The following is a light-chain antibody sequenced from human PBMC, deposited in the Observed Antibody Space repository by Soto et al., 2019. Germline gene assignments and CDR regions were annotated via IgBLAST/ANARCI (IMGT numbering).Light chain of an antibody. CDR3: QHYYSIHWK. J-gene: IGKJ1*01. CDR1: QSVLSSSNNRNY. CDR2: WAS. V-gene: IGKV4-1*01. Sequence: DIVMTQSPDSLAVSLGERATINCKSSQSVLSSSNNRNYLAWYQQKSGQPPKLLIYWASTRESGVPDRFSGSGSGTDFTLTISSLQAEDVAAYYCQHYYSIHWKCGQGTKVDIK.